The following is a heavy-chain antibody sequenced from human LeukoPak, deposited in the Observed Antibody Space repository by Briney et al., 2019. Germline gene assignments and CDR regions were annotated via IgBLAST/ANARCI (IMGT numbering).Heavy chain of an antibody. J-gene: IGHJ4*02. D-gene: IGHD3-10*01. CDR1: VYTFTGFY. CDR3: SREEVSVISDACCSGLGY. CDR2: INPNSGGT. V-gene: IGHV1-2*02. Sequence: VASVKVSCNASVYTFTGFYMHWVRQAPGQGLEWMGWINPNSGGTNYAQKFQGRVTMTRNTSINTAYMELSSLRSEDTGVYYCSREEVSVISDACCSGLGYWGQGTLVTVSS.